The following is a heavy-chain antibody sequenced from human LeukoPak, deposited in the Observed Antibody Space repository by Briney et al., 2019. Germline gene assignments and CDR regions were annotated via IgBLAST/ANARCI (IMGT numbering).Heavy chain of an antibody. CDR2: IYYSGST. Sequence: SETLSLTCIVSGGSISSHYWSWIRQPPGKGLEWIGYIYYSGSTNYNPSLKSRVTISVDTSKNQFPLKLSSVTAADTAVYYCARGSGSYRRAGFDYWGQGTLVTVSS. V-gene: IGHV4-59*11. CDR3: ARGSGSYRRAGFDY. J-gene: IGHJ4*02. CDR1: GGSISSHY. D-gene: IGHD1-26*01.